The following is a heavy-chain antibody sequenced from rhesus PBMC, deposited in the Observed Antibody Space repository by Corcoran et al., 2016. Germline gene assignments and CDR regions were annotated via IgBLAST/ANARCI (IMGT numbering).Heavy chain of an antibody. CDR3: ARDGAGPFDY. J-gene: IGHJ4*01. V-gene: IGHV3-178*01. D-gene: IGHD6-31*01. CDR2: ISNGVGST. Sequence: EVQLVESGGGLAKPGGSLRLSCAASGFTFSDYYMDWVRQAPGKGLEWVSRISNGVGSTWYADSVKGRFTISRENAKNTLYLQMNSRRVEDTAVYYCARDGAGPFDYWGQGVLVTVSS. CDR1: GFTFSDYY.